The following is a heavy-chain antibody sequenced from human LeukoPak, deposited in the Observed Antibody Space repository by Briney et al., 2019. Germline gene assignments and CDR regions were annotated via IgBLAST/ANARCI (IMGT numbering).Heavy chain of an antibody. CDR3: ARVETGYSSGWYPYYFDY. J-gene: IGHJ4*02. CDR1: GYTFTGYY. Sequence: EASVKVSCKASGYTFTGYYIHWVRQAPGQGLEWMGWINPNSGDTNYAQKFQGRVTMTTDTSTSTAYMELRSLRSDDTAVYYCARVETGYSSGWYPYYFDYWGQGTLVTVSS. CDR2: INPNSGDT. D-gene: IGHD6-19*01. V-gene: IGHV1-2*02.